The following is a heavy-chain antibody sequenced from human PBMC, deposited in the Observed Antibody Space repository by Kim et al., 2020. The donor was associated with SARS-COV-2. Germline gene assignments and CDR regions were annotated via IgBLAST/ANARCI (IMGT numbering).Heavy chain of an antibody. CDR3: ARGHYYYGSGSPSYNWFDP. Sequence: SETLSLTCSVSGGSFSTFYWNWIRQSPGKGLEWIGEINHVGSLTYNPSLKSRLTLSLDTSKNRFSLNLTSVTAADTAVYYCARGHYYYGSGSPSYNWFDPWSQGTLVTVSS. D-gene: IGHD3-10*01. CDR1: GGSFSTFY. J-gene: IGHJ5*02. V-gene: IGHV4-34*01. CDR2: INHVGSL.